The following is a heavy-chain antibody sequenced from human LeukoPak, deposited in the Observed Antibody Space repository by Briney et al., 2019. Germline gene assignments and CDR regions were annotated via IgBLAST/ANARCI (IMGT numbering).Heavy chain of an antibody. CDR2: INPNSGGT. V-gene: IGHV1-2*02. D-gene: IGHD3-22*01. J-gene: IGHJ4*02. CDR3: ARDKTRGMVDSDYYDSSGYYYAAGY. CDR1: GYTFTGYY. Sequence: ASVKVSCKASGYTFTGYYMHWVRQAPGQGLEWMGWINPNSGGTNYAQKFQGRVTMTRNTSISTAYMELSSLRSEDTAVYYCARDKTRGMVDSDYYDSSGYYYAAGYWGQGTLVTVSS.